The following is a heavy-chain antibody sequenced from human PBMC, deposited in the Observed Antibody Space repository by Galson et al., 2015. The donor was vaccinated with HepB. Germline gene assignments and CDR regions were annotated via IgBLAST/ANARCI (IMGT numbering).Heavy chain of an antibody. CDR1: GFTFDDYG. V-gene: IGHV3-9*01. CDR3: VKDMGASFYYYGLDV. D-gene: IGHD1-26*01. CDR2: ISWNSENI. J-gene: IGHJ6*02. Sequence: SLRLSYAVSGFTFDDYGMNWVRQAPGKGLEWVSGISWNSENIDYADSVKGRFTISRDNAKNSQYLQMNSLRVEDTVLYYCVKDMGASFYYYGLDVWGQGTTVTVSS.